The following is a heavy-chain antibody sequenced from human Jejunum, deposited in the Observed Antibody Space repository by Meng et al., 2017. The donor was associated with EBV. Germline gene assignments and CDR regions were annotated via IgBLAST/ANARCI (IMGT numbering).Heavy chain of an antibody. CDR1: GGPLTDNH. D-gene: IGHD2-21*02. J-gene: IGHJ4*02. Sequence: QLQLQESGPGLVKPSETLSLTCAVSGGPLTDNHWTWIRQPPGKGLEWIGYISYTGRVNYNPSLKSRVTISIDTSRNQFSLRLTSVTAADTAVYYCARGKVTFDYWGQGTLVTVSS. CDR3: ARGKVTFDY. CDR2: ISYTGRV. V-gene: IGHV4-59*01.